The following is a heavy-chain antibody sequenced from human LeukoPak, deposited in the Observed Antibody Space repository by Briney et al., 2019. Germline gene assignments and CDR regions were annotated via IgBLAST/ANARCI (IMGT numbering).Heavy chain of an antibody. CDR2: IYYSGST. CDR3: ARTGYYDSSGYPGALDI. J-gene: IGHJ3*02. Sequence: SETLSLTCAVYGGSFSGYYWSWIRQPPGKGLEWIGSIYYSGSTYYNPSLKSRVTISVDTSKNQFSLKLSSVTAADTAVYYCARTGYYDSSGYPGALDIWGQGTMVTVSS. D-gene: IGHD3-22*01. V-gene: IGHV4-34*01. CDR1: GGSFSGYY.